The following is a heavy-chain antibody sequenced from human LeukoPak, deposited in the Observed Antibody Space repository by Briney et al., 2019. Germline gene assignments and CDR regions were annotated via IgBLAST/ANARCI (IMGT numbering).Heavy chain of an antibody. CDR2: IIPIFGTA. CDR1: GGTFSSYA. Sequence: SVKVSCKASGGTFSSYAISWVRQAPGQGLEWMGRIIPIFGTANYAQKFQGRVTITMDESTSTAYMELSSLRSEDTAVYYCASSFGLAYCGGDCYSEFDYWGQGTLVTVSS. V-gene: IGHV1-69*05. D-gene: IGHD2-21*02. J-gene: IGHJ4*02. CDR3: ASSFGLAYCGGDCYSEFDY.